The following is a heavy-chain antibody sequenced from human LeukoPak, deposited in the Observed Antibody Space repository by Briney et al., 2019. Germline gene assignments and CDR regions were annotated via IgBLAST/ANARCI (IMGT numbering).Heavy chain of an antibody. D-gene: IGHD3-22*01. CDR2: ISESGGRT. J-gene: IGHJ4*02. CDR1: GITLSNYG. V-gene: IGHV3-23*01. CDR3: AKRGVVIRVILVGFHKEAYYFDS. Sequence: GGSLRLSCAVSGITLSNYGMSWVRQAPGKGLEWVAGISESGGRTNYADSVKGRFIISRDNPKNTLYLQMNSLRAEDTAVYFCAKRGVVIRVILVGFHKEAYYFDSWGQGALVTVSS.